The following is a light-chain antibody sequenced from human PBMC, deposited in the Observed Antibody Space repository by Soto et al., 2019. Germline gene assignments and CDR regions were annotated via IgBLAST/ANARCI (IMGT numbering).Light chain of an antibody. CDR2: GAS. CDR3: LQDFSYPRT. CDR1: QGIRTD. Sequence: AVQLTHSPSSLSASVGDRVTITCRSSQGIRTDLGWYQQSPGKAPKVSIVGASTLQSGVPSRFSGSGSGTDFTLTISSLQPEDSATYYCLQDFSYPRTLGQGTKVDIK. J-gene: IGKJ1*01. V-gene: IGKV1-6*01.